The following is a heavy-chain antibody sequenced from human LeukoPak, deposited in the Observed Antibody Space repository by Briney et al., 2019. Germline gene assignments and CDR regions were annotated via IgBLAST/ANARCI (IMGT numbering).Heavy chain of an antibody. CDR3: ARVYSGYYLSILGYYFDY. Sequence: SEILSLTCTVSGGSISSHYWSWIRQPPGKGLEWIGYIYYSGSTNYNPSLKSRVTISVDTSKNQFSLKLSSVTAADTAVYYCARVYSGYYLSILGYYFDYWGQGTLVTVSS. J-gene: IGHJ4*02. V-gene: IGHV4-59*11. D-gene: IGHD3-22*01. CDR2: IYYSGST. CDR1: GGSISSHY.